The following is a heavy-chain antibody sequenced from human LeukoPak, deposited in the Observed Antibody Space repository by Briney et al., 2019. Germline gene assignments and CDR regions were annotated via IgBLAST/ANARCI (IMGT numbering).Heavy chain of an antibody. Sequence: PSETLSLTCTVSGYSINNGYYWGWIRQPPGKGLEWIGNIFYSGSTYYSPSLKSRVTISLDTSRNQFSLKLTSVTAADTAVYYCAKSNGYGLVDIWGQGTMVTVSS. V-gene: IGHV4-38-2*02. J-gene: IGHJ3*02. CDR1: GYSINNGYY. CDR2: IFYSGST. D-gene: IGHD3-10*01. CDR3: AKSNGYGLVDI.